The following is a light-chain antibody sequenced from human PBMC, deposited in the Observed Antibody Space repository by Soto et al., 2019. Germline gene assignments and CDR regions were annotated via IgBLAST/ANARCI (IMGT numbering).Light chain of an antibody. J-gene: IGLJ1*01. V-gene: IGLV1-44*01. CDR2: YNK. CDR3: AAWDDTVDNYV. Sequence: QSVLTQPPSTSGTPGQRVPISCSGSFSNIGSISVSSYQHLPVTAPKLPISYNKKRPPRVPDRFSGPKSGTPAPLPIIWHHSEDEADYYCAAWDDTVDNYVFGTGTKVTVL. CDR1: FSNIGSIS.